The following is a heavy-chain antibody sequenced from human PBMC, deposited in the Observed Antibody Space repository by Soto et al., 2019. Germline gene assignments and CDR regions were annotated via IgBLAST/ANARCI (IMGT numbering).Heavy chain of an antibody. V-gene: IGHV1-69*13. CDR3: AQIWSGDRNYYYYGMDV. J-gene: IGHJ6*02. Sequence: SVNVSCKASGGTFSSYAISWVRQAPGQGLEWMGGIIPIFGTANYAQKFQGRVTITADESTSTAYMELSSLRSEDTAVYYCAQIWSGDRNYYYYGMDVWRQGTTVPVSS. CDR2: IIPIFGTA. CDR1: GGTFSSYA. D-gene: IGHD3-3*01.